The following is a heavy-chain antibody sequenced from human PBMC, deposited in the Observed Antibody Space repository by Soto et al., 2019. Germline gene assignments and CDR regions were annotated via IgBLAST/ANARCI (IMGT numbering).Heavy chain of an antibody. J-gene: IGHJ4*02. V-gene: IGHV1-18*01. Sequence: GASVKVSCKASGYIFRNFGISWVRQAPGQGLAWMGWISPNNGHTNYAQKFQDRVTLTTDTSTSTAYMELRSLTSDDTALFYCARGGKGEPGLDSWGQGTLVTVSS. CDR3: ARGGKGEPGLDS. CDR2: ISPNNGHT. D-gene: IGHD3-16*01. CDR1: GYIFRNFG.